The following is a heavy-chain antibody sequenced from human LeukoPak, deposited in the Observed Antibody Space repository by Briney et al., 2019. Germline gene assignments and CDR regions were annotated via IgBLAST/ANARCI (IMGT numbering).Heavy chain of an antibody. V-gene: IGHV3-48*01. D-gene: IGHD6-19*01. CDR1: GFTFSSYS. CDR3: AKERNLEIAVAGTIFDY. Sequence: GGSLRLSCAASGFTFSSYSMNWVRQAPGKGLEWVSYISSSSSTIYYADSVKGRFTISRDNSKNMIYLEMSSLKAEDTAVYYCAKERNLEIAVAGTIFDYWGQGTLVTASS. J-gene: IGHJ4*02. CDR2: ISSSSSTI.